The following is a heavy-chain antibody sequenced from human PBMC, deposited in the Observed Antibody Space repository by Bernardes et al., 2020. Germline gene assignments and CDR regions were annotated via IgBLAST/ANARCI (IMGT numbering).Heavy chain of an antibody. CDR2: IKQDGSEK. D-gene: IGHD2-15*01. V-gene: IGHV3-7*01. J-gene: IGHJ5*02. CDR1: GFTFSSYW. Sequence: GRSLRPSCAASGFTFSSYWMSWVRQAPGKGLEWVANIKQDGSEKYYVDSVKGRFTISRDNAKNSLYLQMNSLRAEDTAVYYCARVGYCSGGSCPLPWGQGTLVTVSS. CDR3: ARVGYCSGGSCPLP.